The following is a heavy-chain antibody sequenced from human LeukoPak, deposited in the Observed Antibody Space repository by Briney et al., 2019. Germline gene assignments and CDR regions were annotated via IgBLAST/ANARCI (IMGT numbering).Heavy chain of an antibody. V-gene: IGHV3-48*01. CDR2: ISSSGTTI. CDR3: ARDLKGYSSSGGVDF. Sequence: PGGSLRLSCASSGFTFSSYSMNWVRQAPGKGLEWVSYISSSGTTISYADSVKGRFTISRDSTRNSLYQQMNSLRVEDTAIYYCARDLKGYSSSGGVDFWGQGTLVTVSS. CDR1: GFTFSSYS. D-gene: IGHD6-13*01. J-gene: IGHJ4*02.